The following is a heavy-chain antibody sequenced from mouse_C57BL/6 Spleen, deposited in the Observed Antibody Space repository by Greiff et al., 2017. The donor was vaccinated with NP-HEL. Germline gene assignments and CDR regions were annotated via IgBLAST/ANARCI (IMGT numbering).Heavy chain of an antibody. CDR3: AREGNYYGSSYLFAY. V-gene: IGHV1-52*01. Sequence: VQLQQPGAELVRPGSSVKLSCKASGYTFTSYWMHWVKQRPIQGLEWIGNIDPSDSETHYNQKFKDKATLTVDKSSSTAYMQLSSLTSEDSAVYYCAREGNYYGSSYLFAYWGQGTLVTVSA. CDR1: GYTFTSYW. J-gene: IGHJ3*01. D-gene: IGHD1-1*01. CDR2: IDPSDSET.